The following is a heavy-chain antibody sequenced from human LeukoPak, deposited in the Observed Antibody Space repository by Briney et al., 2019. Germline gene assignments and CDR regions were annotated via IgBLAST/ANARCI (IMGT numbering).Heavy chain of an antibody. CDR2: IRSKTDGGTT. CDR1: GFTFTSAW. Sequence: PGGSLRLSCAASGFTFTSAWMSWVRQAPEKGLEWVCRIRSKTDGGTTDYAVPVKGRFTISRDDSKNTLYLQMNSLTTEDTAVYYCTTGPPYVSGRDYWGQGTLVTVSS. CDR3: TTGPPYVSGRDY. V-gene: IGHV3-15*01. J-gene: IGHJ4*02. D-gene: IGHD3-10*01.